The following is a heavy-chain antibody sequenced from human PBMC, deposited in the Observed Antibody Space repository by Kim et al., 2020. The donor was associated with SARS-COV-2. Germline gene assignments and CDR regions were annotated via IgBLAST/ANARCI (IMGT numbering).Heavy chain of an antibody. V-gene: IGHV1-69*13. Sequence: SVKVSCKASGGTFSSYAISWVRQAPGQGLEWMGGIIPIFGTANYAQKFQGRVTITADESTSTAYMELSSLRSEDTAVYYCARDIWQPSIAVAGTFGYYGMDVWGQGTTVTVSS. CDR3: ARDIWQPSIAVAGTFGYYGMDV. J-gene: IGHJ6*02. CDR2: IIPIFGTA. CDR1: GGTFSSYA. D-gene: IGHD6-19*01.